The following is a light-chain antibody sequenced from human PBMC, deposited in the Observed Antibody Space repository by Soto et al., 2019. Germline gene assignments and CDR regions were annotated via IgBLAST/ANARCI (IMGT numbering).Light chain of an antibody. V-gene: IGKV1-5*01. J-gene: IGKJ1*01. CDR1: QDISNY. CDR3: QQYISESWS. CDR2: DVS. Sequence: DIQMTQSPSSLSASVGDRVTITCQASQDISNYLNWYQQKPGKAPNLLIYDVSSLESGVPSRFSGSGSGTEFTLSISSLQPDDFATYYCQQYISESWSFGQGTKVEIK.